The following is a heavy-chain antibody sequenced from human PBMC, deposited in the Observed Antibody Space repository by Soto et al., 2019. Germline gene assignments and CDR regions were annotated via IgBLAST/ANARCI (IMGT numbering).Heavy chain of an antibody. Sequence: ASVKVSCKASGYTFTSYDINWVRQATGQGLEWMGWMNPNSGNTGYAQKFQGRVTMTRNTSISTAYMELSSLRSEDTAVYYCATGIVLVPAATPDYWGQGTLVTVSS. D-gene: IGHD2-2*01. CDR1: GYTFTSYD. J-gene: IGHJ4*02. V-gene: IGHV1-8*01. CDR3: ATGIVLVPAATPDY. CDR2: MNPNSGNT.